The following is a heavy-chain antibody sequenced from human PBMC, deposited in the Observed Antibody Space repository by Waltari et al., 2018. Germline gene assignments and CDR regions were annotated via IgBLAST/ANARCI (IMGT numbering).Heavy chain of an antibody. Sequence: EVQLVESGGGLVQPGGSLRLSCAASGLIFITYSMNWVRQAPGKGLEWVAYISSTGTTIYYTDSVQGRFTISRTNAQNSLYLQMNSLRAEDTAVYYCAREIRGTGYFPDAFDIWGQGTMVTVSS. CDR1: GLIFITYS. D-gene: IGHD3-9*01. J-gene: IGHJ3*02. CDR3: AREIRGTGYFPDAFDI. CDR2: ISSTGTTI. V-gene: IGHV3-48*01.